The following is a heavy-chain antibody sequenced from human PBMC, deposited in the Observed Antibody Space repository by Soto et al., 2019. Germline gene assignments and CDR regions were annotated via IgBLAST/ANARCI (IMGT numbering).Heavy chain of an antibody. Sequence: SVKVSCKASGGTFSSYAISWVRQAPGQGLEWMGGIIPIFGTANYAQKFQGRVTITADESTSTAYMELSSLRSEDTAVYYCARERGEKIAARSPSTYYYYYGMDVWGQGPSVTVS. J-gene: IGHJ6*02. V-gene: IGHV1-69*13. CDR3: ARERGEKIAARSPSTYYYYYGMDV. CDR2: IIPIFGTA. CDR1: GGTFSSYA. D-gene: IGHD6-6*01.